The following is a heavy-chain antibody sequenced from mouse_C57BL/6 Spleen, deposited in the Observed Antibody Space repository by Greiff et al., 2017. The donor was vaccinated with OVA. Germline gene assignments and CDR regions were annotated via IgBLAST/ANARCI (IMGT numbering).Heavy chain of an antibody. V-gene: IGHV1-15*01. CDR1: GYTFTDYE. CDR2: IDPETGGT. CDR3: TTAQATFAY. D-gene: IGHD3-2*02. Sequence: QVHVKQSGAELVRPGASVTLSCKASGYTFTDYEMHWVKQTPVHGLEWIGAIDPETGGTAYNQKFKGKAILTADKSSSTAYMELRSLTSEDSAVYYCTTAQATFAYWGQGTLVTVSA. J-gene: IGHJ3*01.